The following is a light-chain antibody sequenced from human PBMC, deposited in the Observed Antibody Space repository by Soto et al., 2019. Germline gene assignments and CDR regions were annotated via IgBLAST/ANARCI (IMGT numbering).Light chain of an antibody. CDR1: QSISSY. V-gene: IGKV1-39*01. CDR2: AAS. CDR3: QQSYSTPT. J-gene: IGKJ1*01. Sequence: DIQMAQSPSSLSASVGDRVTITVRASQSISSYLNWYQQKPGKAPKLLIYAASSLQSGVPSRFSGSGSGTDFTLTISSLQPEDFATYYCQQSYSTPTFGQGTKVDI.